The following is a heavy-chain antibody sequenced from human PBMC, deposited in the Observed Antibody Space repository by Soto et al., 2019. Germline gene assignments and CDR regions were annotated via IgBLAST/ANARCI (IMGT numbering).Heavy chain of an antibody. CDR2: ISWNSGSI. V-gene: IGHV3-9*01. Sequence: EVQLVESGGGLVQPGRSLRLSCAASGFTFDDYTMHWVRQAPGKGLEWVSGISWNSGSIGYADSVKGRFNISRDNAKNSLYLQMNSLRAEDTALYYCAKGEGGMVRGVTVDYWGQGTLVTVSS. J-gene: IGHJ4*02. CDR1: GFTFDDYT. D-gene: IGHD3-10*01. CDR3: AKGEGGMVRGVTVDY.